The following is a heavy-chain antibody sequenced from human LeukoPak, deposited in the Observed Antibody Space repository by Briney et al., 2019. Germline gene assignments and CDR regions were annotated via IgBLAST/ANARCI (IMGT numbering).Heavy chain of an antibody. Sequence: SQTLSLTCTVSGGSISSGGYYWSWIRRHPGKGLEWIGYIYYSGSTYYNPSLKSRVTISVDTSKNQFSLKLSSVTAADTAVYYCARIGLTGTAIFDYWGQGTLVTVSS. CDR2: IYYSGST. D-gene: IGHD1-20*01. CDR1: GGSISSGGYY. V-gene: IGHV4-31*03. CDR3: ARIGLTGTAIFDY. J-gene: IGHJ4*02.